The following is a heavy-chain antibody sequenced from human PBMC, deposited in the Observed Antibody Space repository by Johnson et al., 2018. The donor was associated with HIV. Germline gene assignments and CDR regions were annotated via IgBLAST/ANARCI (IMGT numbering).Heavy chain of an antibody. Sequence: VQLVESGGGVVQPGRSLRLSCAASGFTFSTYGMHWVRQAPGKGLEWVAVIWYDGSNKYYADSVKGRFTISRDNSKNTLYLQMGRLRAEDKGVYYCARERVHDKSGLDAFDIWGQGTMVTVSS. CDR1: GFTFSTYG. J-gene: IGHJ3*02. D-gene: IGHD3-22*01. CDR2: IWYDGSNK. CDR3: ARERVHDKSGLDAFDI. V-gene: IGHV3-33*01.